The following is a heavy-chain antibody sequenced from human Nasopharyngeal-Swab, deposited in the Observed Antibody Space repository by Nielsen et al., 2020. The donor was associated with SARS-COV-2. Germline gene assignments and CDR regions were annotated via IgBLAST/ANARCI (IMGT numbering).Heavy chain of an antibody. Sequence: GGSLRLSCAASGFTFSDYYMSWIRQAPGKGLEWLSYISGSNTYTYYADSVKGRFTISRDNSKNTLYLQMNSLRAEDTAVYYCAKDQGGSSWYGGAYYYYGMDVWGQGTTVTVSS. V-gene: IGHV3-11*05. J-gene: IGHJ6*02. CDR2: ISGSNTYT. CDR1: GFTFSDYY. D-gene: IGHD6-13*01. CDR3: AKDQGGSSWYGGAYYYYGMDV.